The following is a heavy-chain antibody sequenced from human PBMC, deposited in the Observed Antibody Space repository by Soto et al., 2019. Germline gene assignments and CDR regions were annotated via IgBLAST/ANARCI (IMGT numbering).Heavy chain of an antibody. CDR2: IYYSGTT. Sequence: QVQLQESGPGLVKPSQTLSLTCTVSGGSISSGDYYWSWIRQPPGKGLEWIGYIYYSGTTYYSPSLKSRVTISADRSKNQFSLRLTSVTAADTAVYYCARDYASGSGPDYWGQGTLVTVSS. J-gene: IGHJ4*02. V-gene: IGHV4-30-4*01. CDR1: GGSISSGDYY. CDR3: ARDYASGSGPDY. D-gene: IGHD3-10*01.